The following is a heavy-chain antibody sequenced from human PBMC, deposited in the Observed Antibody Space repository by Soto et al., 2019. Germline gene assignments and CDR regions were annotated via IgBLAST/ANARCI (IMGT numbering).Heavy chain of an antibody. J-gene: IGHJ5*02. D-gene: IGHD3-16*02. CDR1: GFTFSDHY. CDR2: MTPSGSSS. CDR3: AGVQYYDYVWGSHRPDRSYFDP. Sequence: QVQLVESGGDLVKPGGSLRLSCAASGFTFSDHYMSWIRQAPGKGLEWISYMTPSGSSSSYADSVKGRFTISRDNAKNSLYLQMNSLRGDDTAVYYCAGVQYYDYVWGSHRPDRSYFDPWGQGTLVTVSS. V-gene: IGHV3-11*01.